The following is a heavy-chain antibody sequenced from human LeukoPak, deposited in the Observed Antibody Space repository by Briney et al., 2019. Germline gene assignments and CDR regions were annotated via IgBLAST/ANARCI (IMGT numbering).Heavy chain of an antibody. CDR3: ARDPGGDDVFDI. V-gene: IGHV4-39*07. CDR1: GGSISSSTYY. CDR2: IYYIGST. D-gene: IGHD3-10*01. Sequence: PSETLSLTCTVSGGSISSSTYYWGWIRQPPGRGLEWNRSIYYIGSTYYNPSLKSRTSISVYTSKNQLSLKLSSVTAADTAMYYCARDPGGDDVFDIWGQGTMVTVSS. J-gene: IGHJ3*02.